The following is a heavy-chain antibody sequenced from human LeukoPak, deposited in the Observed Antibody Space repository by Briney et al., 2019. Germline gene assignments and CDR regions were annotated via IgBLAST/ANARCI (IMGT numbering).Heavy chain of an antibody. J-gene: IGHJ5*02. CDR3: AKGSHYYDSSGYYYPLRTIWFDP. Sequence: GGSLRLSCAASGFTVSSNYMSWVRQAPGKGLEWVSVIYSGGSTYYADSVKGRFTISRDNSKNTLYLQMNSLRAEDTAVYYCAKGSHYYDSSGYYYPLRTIWFDPWGQGTLVTVSS. CDR1: GFTVSSNY. CDR2: IYSGGST. D-gene: IGHD3-22*01. V-gene: IGHV3-66*01.